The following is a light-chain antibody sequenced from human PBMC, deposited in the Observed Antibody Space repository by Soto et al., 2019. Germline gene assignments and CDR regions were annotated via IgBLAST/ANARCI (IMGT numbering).Light chain of an antibody. V-gene: IGKV3D-20*02. CDR1: QSVDSTY. J-gene: IGKJ1*01. CDR2: ATS. CDR3: QQRSNWPPEIT. Sequence: EIVLTQSPGTLSLSPGERATLSCRASQSVDSTYLAWYQQKPDQSPRLLIYATSTRAAGIPDRFSGSGSGTDFTLTISSLEPEDFAVYYCQQRSNWPPEITFGQGTKVDIK.